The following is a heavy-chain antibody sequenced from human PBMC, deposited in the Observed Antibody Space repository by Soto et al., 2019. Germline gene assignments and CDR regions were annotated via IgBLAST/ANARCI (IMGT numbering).Heavy chain of an antibody. V-gene: IGHV1-18*04. D-gene: IGHD3-22*01. J-gene: IGHJ4*02. CDR2: ISAYNGNT. CDR3: ARVPSSWLYYYDSSGYALDY. Sequence: ASVKVSCKASGYTFTSYCISWVRQAPGQGLEWMGWISAYNGNTNYAQKLQGRVTMTTDTSTSTAYMELRSLRSDDTAVYYCARVPSSWLYYYDSSGYALDYWGQGTLVTVSS. CDR1: GYTFTSYC.